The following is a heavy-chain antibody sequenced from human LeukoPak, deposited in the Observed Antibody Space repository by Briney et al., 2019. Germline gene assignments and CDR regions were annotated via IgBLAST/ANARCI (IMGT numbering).Heavy chain of an antibody. V-gene: IGHV3-23*01. CDR1: GFTFSTFP. Sequence: QLGGSRKLSFPPSGFTFSTFPRAWVPQAPGKGLEGSSAISGSGGSTYYADSVKGRFTISRDNSKNTLYLQMNSLRAEDTAVYYCAKPLTLWFGEADDYWGQGTLVTVSS. D-gene: IGHD3-10*01. CDR2: ISGSGGST. CDR3: AKPLTLWFGEADDY. J-gene: IGHJ4*02.